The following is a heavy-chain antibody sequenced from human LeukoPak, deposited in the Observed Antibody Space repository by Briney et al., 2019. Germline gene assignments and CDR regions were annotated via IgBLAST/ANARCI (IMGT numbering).Heavy chain of an antibody. V-gene: IGHV3-23*01. D-gene: IGHD3-9*01. Sequence: GGSLRLSCAASGFTFSSYTMSWVRQAPGKGLEWVSSISGSGGNTYYADSVKGRFTISRDNSKNTLYLQMNSLRAEDTAVYYCAKAGSYDILAGYYHDAFDIWGEGTMVTVSS. J-gene: IGHJ3*02. CDR3: AKAGSYDILAGYYHDAFDI. CDR2: ISGSGGNT. CDR1: GFTFSSYT.